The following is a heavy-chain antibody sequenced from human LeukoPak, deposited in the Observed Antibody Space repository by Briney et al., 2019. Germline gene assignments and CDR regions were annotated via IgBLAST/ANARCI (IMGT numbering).Heavy chain of an antibody. Sequence: GSLRLSCAASGFTFSSYAMSWVRQAPGKGLEWVSAISGSGGSTYYADSVKGRFTISRDNSENTLFLQMNSLRAEDTALYYCAKATMDTTYFDSWGQGTLVTVSS. CDR1: GFTFSSYA. V-gene: IGHV3-23*01. J-gene: IGHJ4*02. CDR2: ISGSGGST. CDR3: AKATMDTTYFDS. D-gene: IGHD4/OR15-4a*01.